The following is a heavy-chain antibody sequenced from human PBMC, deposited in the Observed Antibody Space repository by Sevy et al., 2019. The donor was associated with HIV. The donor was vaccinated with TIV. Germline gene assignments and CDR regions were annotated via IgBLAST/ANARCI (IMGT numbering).Heavy chain of an antibody. CDR1: GFTFSYYG. CDR2: ITYDGSNK. J-gene: IGHJ3*02. V-gene: IGHV3-30*02. D-gene: IGHD2-8*02. Sequence: GGSLRLSCAASGFTFSYYGIHWVRQAPGKGLEWVAFITYDGSNKHYADSVKGRFTISRDNSGNTLYLQMNSLGAEDTAMYYCARDRKVVLVVYAIPFDAFDIWGQGTLVTVSS. CDR3: ARDRKVVLVVYAIPFDAFDI.